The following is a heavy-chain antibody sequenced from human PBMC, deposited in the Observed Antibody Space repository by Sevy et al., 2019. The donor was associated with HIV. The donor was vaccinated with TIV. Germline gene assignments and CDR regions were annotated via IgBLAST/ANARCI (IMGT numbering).Heavy chain of an antibody. CDR3: STDDLISY. CDR2: IKSITDGGAA. J-gene: IGHJ4*02. Sequence: GESLKISCTASGFDFANAWMNWVRQAPGKGLEWVGHIKSITDGGAADSAAPVKGRFTISRHDSKNTLYLHMNSLKAEDTAVYYCSTDDLISYWGRGTLVTVSS. CDR1: GFDFANAW. V-gene: IGHV3-15*07.